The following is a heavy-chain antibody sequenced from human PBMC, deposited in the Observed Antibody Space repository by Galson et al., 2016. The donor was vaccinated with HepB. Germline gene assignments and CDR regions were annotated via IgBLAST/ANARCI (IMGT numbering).Heavy chain of an antibody. CDR1: GFSLSTSGMC. CDR2: IDWDDDK. J-gene: IGHJ4*02. CDR3: ARIRGIAAAGPFDY. V-gene: IGHV2-70*01. Sequence: PALVKPTQTLTLTCTFSGFSLSTSGMCVSWIRQPPGKALEWLALIDWDDDKYYSTSLKTRLTISKDTSKNQVVLTMTNMDPVDTATYSCARIRGIAAAGPFDYWGQGTLVTVSS. D-gene: IGHD6-13*01.